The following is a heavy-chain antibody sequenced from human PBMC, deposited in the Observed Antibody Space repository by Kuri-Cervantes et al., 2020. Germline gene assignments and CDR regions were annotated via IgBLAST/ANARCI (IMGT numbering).Heavy chain of an antibody. D-gene: IGHD4-17*01. Sequence: KVSCKGSGYSFTSYWIGWVRQMPGKGLEWVGIIYPGDSDTRYSPSFQGQVTISADKSISTAYLQWSSLKASDTAMYYCARLLMTTVQPWGQGTLVTVSS. CDR3: ARLLMTTVQP. CDR1: GYSFTSYW. V-gene: IGHV5-51*01. J-gene: IGHJ5*02. CDR2: IYPGDSDT.